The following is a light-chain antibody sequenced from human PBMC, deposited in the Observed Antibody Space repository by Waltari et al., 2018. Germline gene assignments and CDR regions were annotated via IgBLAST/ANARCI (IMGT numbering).Light chain of an antibody. CDR3: QSYDNTGRGSVL. CDR2: DNT. Sequence: LTQPPSLSGAPGHRVTISCTGRSSAIGSFGCNWYQHRPGSVPRLLIYDNTHRPSGVPDRFSASKSDTSASLDIAGLQPDDEADYYCQSYDNTGRGSVLIGGGTRLTVL. J-gene: IGLJ2*01. V-gene: IGLV1-40*01. CDR1: SSAIGSFG.